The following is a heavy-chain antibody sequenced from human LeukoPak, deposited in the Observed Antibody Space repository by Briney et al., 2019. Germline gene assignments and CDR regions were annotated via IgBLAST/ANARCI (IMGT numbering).Heavy chain of an antibody. V-gene: IGHV3-23*01. Sequence: GGSLRLSCAASGFTFSSYAMSWVRQAPGKGLEWVSAISGSGGSTNYADSVKGRFTISRDNSKNTLYLQMNSLRAEDTAVYYCAGVRYYYGSGSYLDYWGQGTLVTVSS. CDR3: AGVRYYYGSGSYLDY. D-gene: IGHD3-10*01. J-gene: IGHJ4*02. CDR1: GFTFSSYA. CDR2: ISGSGGST.